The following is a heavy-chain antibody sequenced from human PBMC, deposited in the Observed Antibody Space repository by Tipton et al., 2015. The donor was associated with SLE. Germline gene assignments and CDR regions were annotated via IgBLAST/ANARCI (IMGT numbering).Heavy chain of an antibody. CDR3: ARVPDH. CDR1: GGSISSYY. CDR2: IYSSVNI. J-gene: IGHJ4*02. V-gene: IGHV4-31*03. Sequence: TLSLTCTVSGGSISSYYWSWIRQYPGKGLEWIAYIYSSVNIYYNPSLKSRVTISVDTSKNQFSLKPSSVTAADTAVYYCARVPDHWGQGTLVTVSS.